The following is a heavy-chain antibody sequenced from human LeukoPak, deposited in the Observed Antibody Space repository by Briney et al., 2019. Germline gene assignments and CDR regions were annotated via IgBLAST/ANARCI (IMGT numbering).Heavy chain of an antibody. J-gene: IGHJ3*02. Sequence: GGSLRLSCAASGFIFTNYEMNWVRQAPGKGLEWVSYITGSGTTIYYADSVKGRFTISRDNAGNSLYLQMNSLRAEDTAVYYCARDGPPWAFDIWGQGTMVTVSS. V-gene: IGHV3-48*03. CDR2: ITGSGTTI. D-gene: IGHD1-14*01. CDR1: GFIFTNYE. CDR3: ARDGPPWAFDI.